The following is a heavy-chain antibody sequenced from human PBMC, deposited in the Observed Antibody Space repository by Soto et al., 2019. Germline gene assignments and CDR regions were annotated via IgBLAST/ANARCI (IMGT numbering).Heavy chain of an antibody. CDR3: ARDRGIAEYNWFEP. CDR1: GYTFTSYA. D-gene: IGHD6-13*01. Sequence: GASVKVSCKASGYTFTSYAMHWVRQAPGQRLEWMGWINAGNGNTKYSQKFQGRVTITRDTSASTAYMELSSLRSEDTAVYYCARDRGIAEYNWFEPWGQGTLVTVSS. V-gene: IGHV1-3*01. CDR2: INAGNGNT. J-gene: IGHJ5*02.